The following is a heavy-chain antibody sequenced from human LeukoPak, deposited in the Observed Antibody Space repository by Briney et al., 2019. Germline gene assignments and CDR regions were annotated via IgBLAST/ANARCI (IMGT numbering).Heavy chain of an antibody. CDR2: IYYSGSI. V-gene: IGHV4-59*12. CDR1: GGSIRNYY. D-gene: IGHD5-18*01. Sequence: PSETLSLTCTVSGGSIRNYYWTWIRQPPGKGLEWIGYIYYSGSINYNPSLKSRVIISRDTSKNQFSLKLSSVTAADTAVYYCARALNRGYSYGSLVSWGQGTLVTVSP. CDR3: ARALNRGYSYGSLVS. J-gene: IGHJ4*02.